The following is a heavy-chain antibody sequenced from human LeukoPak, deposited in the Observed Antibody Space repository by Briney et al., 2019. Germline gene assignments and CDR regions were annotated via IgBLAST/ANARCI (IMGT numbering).Heavy chain of an antibody. V-gene: IGHV3-74*01. J-gene: IGHJ4*02. D-gene: IGHD1-26*01. CDR3: ARGRDLLPTPDFDY. Sequence: GGSLRLSCAASGFTFSSYWMHWVRQAPGKGLVWVSRINSDGSSTSYADSVKGRFTISRDNAKNTLYLQMNSLRAEDTAVYYCARGRDLLPTPDFDYWGQGTLVTVSS. CDR1: GFTFSSYW. CDR2: INSDGSST.